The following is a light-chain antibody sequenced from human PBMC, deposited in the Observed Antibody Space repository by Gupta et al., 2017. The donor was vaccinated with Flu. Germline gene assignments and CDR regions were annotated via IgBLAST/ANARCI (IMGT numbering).Light chain of an antibody. CDR1: SSDVGDSYY. J-gene: IGLJ1*01. Sequence: SALTQPASVSGSPGQSITLSCTGMSSDVGDSYYFSLYQQHPSIAPKLIIYEFSILPSGVSNRFSGSKSGNTASLTISGLQAEDEAAYYCSSYTYSSTSISVFGTATNVTVL. CDR2: EFS. CDR3: SSYTYSSTSISV. V-gene: IGLV2-14*01.